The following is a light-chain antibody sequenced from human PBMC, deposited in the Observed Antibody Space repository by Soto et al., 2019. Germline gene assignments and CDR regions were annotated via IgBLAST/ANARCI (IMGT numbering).Light chain of an antibody. Sequence: QSALTQPASVSGSPGQSITISCTGTSSDVGAYNHVSWYQHHPGKAPKLMIFEVSSRPSGVSYRFSGSKSGKTASLTISGLQAEDEADYYCCSYTSTSTRVFGTGTKLTVL. V-gene: IGLV2-14*01. CDR3: CSYTSTSTRV. CDR1: SSDVGAYNH. J-gene: IGLJ1*01. CDR2: EVS.